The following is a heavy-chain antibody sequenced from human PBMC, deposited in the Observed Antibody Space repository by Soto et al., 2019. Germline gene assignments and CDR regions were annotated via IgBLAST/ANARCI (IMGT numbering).Heavy chain of an antibody. CDR3: ARGHPDVDTADY. Sequence: GGSLRLSCAASGFTFSSYGMHWVRQAPGKGLEWVAVIWYDGSNKYYADSVKGRFTISRDNSKNTLYLQMNSLRAEDTAVYYCARGHPDVDTADYWGQGTLVTVSS. CDR2: IWYDGSNK. V-gene: IGHV3-33*01. J-gene: IGHJ4*02. D-gene: IGHD5-18*01. CDR1: GFTFSSYG.